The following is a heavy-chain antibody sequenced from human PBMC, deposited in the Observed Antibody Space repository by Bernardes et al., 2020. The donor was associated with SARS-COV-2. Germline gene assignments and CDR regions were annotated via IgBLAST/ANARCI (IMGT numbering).Heavy chain of an antibody. CDR1: GGSFSGYY. CDR2: INHSGST. CDR3: ARLRFLEWLSTAAFDI. Sequence: SETLSLTCAVYGGSFSGYYWSWIRQPPGKGLEWIGEINHSGSTNYNPSLKSRVTISVDTSKNQFSLKLSSVTAADTAVYYCARLRFLEWLSTAAFDIWGQGTMVTVSS. D-gene: IGHD3-3*01. J-gene: IGHJ3*02. V-gene: IGHV4-34*01.